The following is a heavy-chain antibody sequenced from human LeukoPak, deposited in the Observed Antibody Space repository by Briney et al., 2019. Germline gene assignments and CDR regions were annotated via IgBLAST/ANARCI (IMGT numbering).Heavy chain of an antibody. CDR2: ISSSSSYI. Sequence: PGGSLRLSCAASGFTFSSYWMNWVRQAPGKGLEWVSSISSSSSYIYYADSVKGRFTISRDNAKNSLYLQMNSLRAEDTAVYYCARDLSDYYDSSGSGASFDYWGQGTLVTVSS. CDR1: GFTFSSYW. J-gene: IGHJ4*02. V-gene: IGHV3-21*01. D-gene: IGHD3-22*01. CDR3: ARDLSDYYDSSGSGASFDY.